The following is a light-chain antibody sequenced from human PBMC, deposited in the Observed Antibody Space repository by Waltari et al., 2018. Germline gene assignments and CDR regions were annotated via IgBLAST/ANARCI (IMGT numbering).Light chain of an antibody. Sequence: DIQMTQSPSTLSASVGDRDTLTCRASQSISSWFAWYQQKPGKAPKLLIYKASSLQSDVPSRFSGSGSGTEFTLTISSLQPDDFATFYCQHYNNYPPTFGGGTKVEIK. CDR1: QSISSW. V-gene: IGKV1-5*03. CDR3: QHYNNYPPT. CDR2: KAS. J-gene: IGKJ4*01.